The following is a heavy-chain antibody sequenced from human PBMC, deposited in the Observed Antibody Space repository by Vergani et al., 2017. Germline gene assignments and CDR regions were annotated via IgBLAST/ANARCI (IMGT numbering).Heavy chain of an antibody. Sequence: QLQLQESGPGLVKSSETPSLTCSVSFDSIRNLYCNWIRQPPGKGLEWIGSIHYSENTNYNPSLKTRVTISVDTSKNQFSLTLTSVTAADTAVYYCASDTHSGQRADRWGQGILVTVTS. CDR2: IHYSENT. CDR3: ASDTHSGQRADR. CDR1: FDSIRNLY. D-gene: IGHD6-19*01. V-gene: IGHV4-59*11. J-gene: IGHJ5*02.